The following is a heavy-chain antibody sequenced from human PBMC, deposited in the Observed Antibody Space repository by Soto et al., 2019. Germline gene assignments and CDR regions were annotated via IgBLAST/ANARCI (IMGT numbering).Heavy chain of an antibody. CDR1: GFTFSSYA. CDR3: ASLPLVVVAATPFYGMDV. Sequence: GGSLRLSCAASGFTFSSYAMHWVRQAPGKGLEWVAVISYDGSNKYYADSVKGRFTISRDNSKNTLYLQMNSLRAEDTAVYYCASLPLVVVAATPFYGMDVWGQGTTVTVSS. CDR2: ISYDGSNK. D-gene: IGHD2-15*01. J-gene: IGHJ6*02. V-gene: IGHV3-30-3*01.